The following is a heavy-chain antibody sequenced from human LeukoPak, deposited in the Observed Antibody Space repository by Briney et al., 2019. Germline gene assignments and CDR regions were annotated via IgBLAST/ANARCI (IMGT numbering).Heavy chain of an antibody. V-gene: IGHV3-11*03. D-gene: IGHD3-10*01. CDR2: ISSSSSYT. CDR3: ARGGSGSYTLTSYAFDI. CDR1: GFTFSDYY. J-gene: IGHJ3*02. Sequence: PGGSLRLSCAASGFTFSDYYMSWIRQAPGKGLEWVSYISSSSSYTNYADSVKGRFTISRDNAKNSLYQQMNSLRAEDTAVYYCARGGSGSYTLTSYAFDIWGQGTMVTVSS.